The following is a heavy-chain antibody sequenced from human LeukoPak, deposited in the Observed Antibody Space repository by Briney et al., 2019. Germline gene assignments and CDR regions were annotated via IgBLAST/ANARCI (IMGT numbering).Heavy chain of an antibody. CDR3: AKAQQQLFDY. D-gene: IGHD6-13*01. V-gene: IGHV3-30*04. CDR2: ISYDGSNK. J-gene: IGHJ4*02. Sequence: GGSLRLSCAASGFTFSSYAMHWVRQAPGKGLEWVAVISYDGSNKYYADSVKGRFTISRDNSKNTLYLQMNSLRAEDTAVYYCAKAQQQLFDYWGQGTLVTVSS. CDR1: GFTFSSYA.